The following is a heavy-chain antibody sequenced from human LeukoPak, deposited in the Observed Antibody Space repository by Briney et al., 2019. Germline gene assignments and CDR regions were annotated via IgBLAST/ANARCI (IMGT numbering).Heavy chain of an antibody. V-gene: IGHV3-23*01. CDR1: GFTFSSYA. Sequence: GGSLRLSCAASGFTFSSYAMSWVRQAPGKGLEWVSAISGSGGSTYCADSVKGRSTISRDNSKNTLYLQMNSLRAGDTAVYYCAKDLSGGLFDPWGQGTLVTVSS. CDR3: AKDLSGGLFDP. J-gene: IGHJ5*02. D-gene: IGHD2/OR15-2a*01. CDR2: ISGSGGST.